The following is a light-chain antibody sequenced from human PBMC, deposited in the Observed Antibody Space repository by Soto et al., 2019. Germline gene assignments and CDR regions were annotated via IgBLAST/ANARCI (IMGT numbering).Light chain of an antibody. CDR3: QQYNNWPWT. CDR2: GAS. Sequence: EIVMTQSPATLSVSPWGRVTLSCRASQSISDTIAWYQQKPGQAPRLLIYGASARATGFPARFSGSGSGTDFTLTISSLQSEDFAVYYCQQYNNWPWTFGQGTKVDIK. V-gene: IGKV3-15*01. CDR1: QSISDT. J-gene: IGKJ1*01.